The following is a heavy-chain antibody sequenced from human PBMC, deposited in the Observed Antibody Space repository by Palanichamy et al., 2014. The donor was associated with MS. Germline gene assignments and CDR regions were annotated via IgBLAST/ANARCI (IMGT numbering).Heavy chain of an antibody. CDR3: AKDIVVVPAGYYFYYGMDV. CDR1: GFTFSSYA. Sequence: EVQLLESGGGLVQPGGSLRVSCAASGFTFSSYAMSWVRQAPGKGLEWVSAISGNGGTTYYADSVKGRFTISRDNFKNTLYLQMNSLRAEDTAVYYCAKDIVVVPAGYYFYYGMDVWGQGTTVTVSS. CDR2: ISGNGGTT. J-gene: IGHJ6*02. D-gene: IGHD2-2*01. V-gene: IGHV3-23*01.